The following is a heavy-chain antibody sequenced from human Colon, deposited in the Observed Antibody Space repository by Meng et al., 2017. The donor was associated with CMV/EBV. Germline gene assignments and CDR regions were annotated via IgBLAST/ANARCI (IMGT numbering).Heavy chain of an antibody. CDR1: GFTSSSFG. CDR2: ISTISGFM. Sequence: GESLKISCAASGFTSSSFGMNWVRQAPGKGLEWVSSISTISGFMYYAGSVKGRFTISRDNAENSVYLQMHSLRAEDTALYYCATGFGDTSSWTLFDYWGQGTLVTVSS. D-gene: IGHD6-13*01. J-gene: IGHJ4*02. V-gene: IGHV3-21*01. CDR3: ATGFGDTSSWTLFDY.